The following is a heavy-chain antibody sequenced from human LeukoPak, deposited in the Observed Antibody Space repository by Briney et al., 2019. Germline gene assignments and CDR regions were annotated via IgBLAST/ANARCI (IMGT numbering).Heavy chain of an antibody. CDR2: IYYSGST. V-gene: IGHV4-39*01. CDR3: VRHSYGDYSRYYYYMDV. J-gene: IGHJ6*03. D-gene: IGHD4-17*01. CDR1: GGSISSTSYY. Sequence: SETLSLTCTVSGGSISSTSYYWGWIRQPPGKGLEWIGNIYYSGSTYYNPSLKSRVTISVDTSKNKFSLKLTSVTAADTAVYYCVRHSYGDYSRYYYYMDVWGKGTTVTVSS.